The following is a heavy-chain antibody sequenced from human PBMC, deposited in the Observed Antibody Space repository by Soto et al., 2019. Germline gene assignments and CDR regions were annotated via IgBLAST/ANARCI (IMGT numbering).Heavy chain of an antibody. D-gene: IGHD3-9*01. CDR2: ITSGSDYI. Sequence: RWSLRLSCAASGFTFSSYTMNWFRQAPGKGLEWVAFITSGSDYIYYADSVKGRFTISRDDANNSLFLQMSSLRAEDTAVYYCTREHVVTIFRRGQRGSFDNWSQGTLVTVSS. J-gene: IGHJ4*02. V-gene: IGHV3-21*01. CDR1: GFTFSSYT. CDR3: TREHVVTIFRRGQRGSFDN.